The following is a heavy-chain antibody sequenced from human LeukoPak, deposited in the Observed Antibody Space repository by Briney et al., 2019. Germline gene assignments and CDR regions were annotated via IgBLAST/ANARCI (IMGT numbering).Heavy chain of an antibody. V-gene: IGHV1-69*04. Sequence: SVKLSCNASGYTFTSYGIGWFRQAPGQALEGMGRIIANLDLANYAQKFQGRVTITADKSTSTAYLELSSLRSEDTAVYYCARATTVTLFDDWGQGTLVTVS. J-gene: IGHJ4*02. CDR3: ARATTVTLFDD. CDR2: IIANLDLA. CDR1: GYTFTSYG. D-gene: IGHD4-17*01.